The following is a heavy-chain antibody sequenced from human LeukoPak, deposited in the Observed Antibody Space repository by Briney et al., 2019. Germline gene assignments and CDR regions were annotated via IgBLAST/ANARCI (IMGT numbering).Heavy chain of an antibody. Sequence: ASVKVSCKASGYTFTGYYMHWVRQAPGQGLEWMGWINPNSGGTNYAQKSQGRVTMTRDTSISTAYMELSRLRSDDTAVYYCARVGYCSSTSCYTYYYYGMDVWGQGTTVTVSS. CDR1: GYTFTGYY. CDR2: INPNSGGT. J-gene: IGHJ6*02. V-gene: IGHV1-2*02. CDR3: ARVGYCSSTSCYTYYYYGMDV. D-gene: IGHD2-2*02.